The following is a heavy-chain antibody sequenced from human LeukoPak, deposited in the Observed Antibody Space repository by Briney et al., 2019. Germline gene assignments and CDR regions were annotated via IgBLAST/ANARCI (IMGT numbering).Heavy chain of an antibody. J-gene: IGHJ5*02. CDR2: ISYDGSNK. CDR3: AKDKLWFGELCPFDP. CDR1: GFTFSSYG. D-gene: IGHD3-10*01. Sequence: GRSLRLSCAASGFTFSSYGMHWVRQAPGKGLEWVTVISYDGSNKYYTDSVKGRFTISRDNSKNTLYLQMNSLRAEDTAVYYCAKDKLWFGELCPFDPWGQGTLVTVSS. V-gene: IGHV3-30*18.